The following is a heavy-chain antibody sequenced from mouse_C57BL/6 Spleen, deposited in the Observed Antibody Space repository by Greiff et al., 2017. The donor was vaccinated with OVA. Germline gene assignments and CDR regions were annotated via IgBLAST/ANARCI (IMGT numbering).Heavy chain of an antibody. CDR2: IYPGGGYT. J-gene: IGHJ4*01. V-gene: IGHV1-63*01. CDR1: GYTFTNYW. D-gene: IGHD4-1*01. Sequence: QVQLKQSGAELVRPGTSVKMSCKASGYTFTNYWIGWAKQRPGHGLEWIGDIYPGGGYTNYNEKFKGKATLTADKSSSTAYMQFSSLTSEDSAIYYCARRGGTGYYYAMDYWGQGTSVTVSS. CDR3: ARRGGTGYYYAMDY.